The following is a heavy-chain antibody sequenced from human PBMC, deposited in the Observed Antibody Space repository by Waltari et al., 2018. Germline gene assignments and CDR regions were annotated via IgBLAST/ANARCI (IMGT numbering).Heavy chain of an antibody. CDR2: MNPNSGNT. D-gene: IGHD3-3*01. J-gene: IGHJ3*02. Sequence: QVQLVQSGAEVKKPGASVKVSCKASGYTFTSYDINWVRPATGQGLEWMGWMNPNSGNTGYAQKFQGRVTMTRNTSISTAYMELSSLRSEDTAVYYCARGGILEWQRRKYAFDIWGQGTMVTVSS. CDR3: ARGGILEWQRRKYAFDI. V-gene: IGHV1-8*01. CDR1: GYTFTSYD.